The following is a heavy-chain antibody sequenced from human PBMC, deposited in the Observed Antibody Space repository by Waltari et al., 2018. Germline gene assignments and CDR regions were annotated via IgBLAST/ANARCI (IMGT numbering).Heavy chain of an antibody. Sequence: EVQLVESGGVVVQPGGSLRLSCAASGFTFDDYTMHWVRQAPGKGLEWVSLISWDGGRTYYADSVKGRFTISRDNSKNSLYLQMNSLRTEDTALYYCAKARYNWNYFDYWGQGTLVTVSS. D-gene: IGHD1-20*01. J-gene: IGHJ4*02. CDR1: GFTFDDYT. CDR2: ISWDGGRT. V-gene: IGHV3-43*01. CDR3: AKARYNWNYFDY.